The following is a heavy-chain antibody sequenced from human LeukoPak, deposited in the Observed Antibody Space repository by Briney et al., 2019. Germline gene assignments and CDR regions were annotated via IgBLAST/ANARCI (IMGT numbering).Heavy chain of an antibody. V-gene: IGHV3-21*01. CDR2: ISSSSSYI. CDR3: ARDDYGGLDY. CDR1: GFTFSSYS. Sequence: GGSLRLSCAASGFTFSSYSMNWVRQAPGKGLEWVSSISSSSSYIYYADSMKGRFTISRDNAKNSLYLQMNSLRAEDTAAYYCARDDYGGLDYWGQGTLVTVSS. J-gene: IGHJ4*02. D-gene: IGHD4-23*01.